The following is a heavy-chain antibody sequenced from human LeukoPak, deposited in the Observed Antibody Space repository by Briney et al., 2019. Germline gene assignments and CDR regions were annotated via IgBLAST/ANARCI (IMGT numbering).Heavy chain of an antibody. Sequence: GGSLRLSCAASGFTFDDYAMHWVRQAPGKGLEWVSGISWNSGSIGYADSVKGRFTISRDNAKNSLYLQMNSLRAEDTALYYCAKDKGDGWNSFDYWGQGTLVTVSS. V-gene: IGHV3-9*01. D-gene: IGHD5-24*01. CDR1: GFTFDDYA. CDR3: AKDKGDGWNSFDY. CDR2: ISWNSGSI. J-gene: IGHJ4*02.